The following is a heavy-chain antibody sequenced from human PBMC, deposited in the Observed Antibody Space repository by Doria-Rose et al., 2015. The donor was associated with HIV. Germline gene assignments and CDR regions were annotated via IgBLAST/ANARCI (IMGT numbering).Heavy chain of an antibody. D-gene: IGHD4-17*01. Sequence: EVQLVESGADVRKPGESLKISCKAFGDNFANHWIGWVRQIPGKGLEWLWITYLADSHVRYGPSFQVHVTISVDKSITTAYLQWSTLKASDSAMYFCARGVIKTPMTTVPAAFDHWGQGTLVTVAS. V-gene: IGHV5-51*01. CDR1: GDNFANHW. J-gene: IGHJ4*02. CDR2: TYLADSHV. CDR3: ARGVIKTPMTTVPAAFDH.